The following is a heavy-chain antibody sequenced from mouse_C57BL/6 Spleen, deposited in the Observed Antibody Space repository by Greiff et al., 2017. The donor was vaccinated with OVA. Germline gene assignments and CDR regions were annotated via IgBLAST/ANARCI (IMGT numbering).Heavy chain of an antibody. J-gene: IGHJ3*01. CDR2: INPSSGYT. CDR3: ASDYDGFAY. V-gene: IGHV1-7*01. CDR1: GYTFTSYW. Sequence: VQLQQSGADLAKPGASVTLSCKASGYTFTSYWMHWVKQRPGQGLEWIGYINPSSGYTKYNQKFKDKATLTADKSSSTAYMQLSSLTYEDSAVYYCASDYDGFAYWGQGTLVTVSA. D-gene: IGHD2-4*01.